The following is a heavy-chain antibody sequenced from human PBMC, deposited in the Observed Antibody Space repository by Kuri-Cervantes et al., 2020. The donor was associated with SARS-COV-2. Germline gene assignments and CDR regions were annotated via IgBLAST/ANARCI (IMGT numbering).Heavy chain of an antibody. D-gene: IGHD6-19*01. V-gene: IGHV4-59*01. J-gene: IGHJ3*01. CDR2: INHSVGNT. CDR1: GGFISAYY. CDR3: ARSWAGGFEV. Sequence: SQTLSLTCAVSGGFISAYYWSWIRQSPGQGLQWIGYINHSVGNTNYNPSLKSRVTISVDTSKNQVSLKLSSVTAADTAVYYCARSWAGGFEVWGQGRAVTVSS.